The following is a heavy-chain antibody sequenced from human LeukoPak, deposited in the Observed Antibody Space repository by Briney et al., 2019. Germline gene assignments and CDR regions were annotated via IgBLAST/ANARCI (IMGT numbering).Heavy chain of an antibody. CDR2: IYYSGST. CDR3: ARALFPKDAFDI. CDR1: GGSISSYY. D-gene: IGHD2-21*01. V-gene: IGHV4-59*01. J-gene: IGHJ3*02. Sequence: SETLSLTCTVSGGSISSYYWSWIRQPPGKGLEWIGYIYYSGSTNYNPSLKSRVTISVDTSKNQFSLKLSSVTAADTAVYYCARALFPKDAFDIWGQGTMVTVSS.